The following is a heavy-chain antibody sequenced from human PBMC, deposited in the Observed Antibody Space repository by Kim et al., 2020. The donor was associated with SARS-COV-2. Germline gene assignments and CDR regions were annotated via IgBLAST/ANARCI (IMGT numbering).Heavy chain of an antibody. Sequence: NYNPTLKSRVTISVDTSKNQFSLMLSSVTAADTAVYYCARAPFLSANFDYWGQGTLVTVSS. D-gene: IGHD3-16*01. V-gene: IGHV4-59*01. CDR3: ARAPFLSANFDY. J-gene: IGHJ4*02.